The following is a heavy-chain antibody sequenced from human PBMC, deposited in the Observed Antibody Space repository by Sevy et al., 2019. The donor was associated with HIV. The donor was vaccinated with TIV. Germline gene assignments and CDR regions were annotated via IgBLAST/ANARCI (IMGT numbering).Heavy chain of an antibody. V-gene: IGHV3-21*01. J-gene: IGHJ4*02. D-gene: IGHD2-15*01. CDR2: ISSSSSYI. Sequence: GGSLRLSCAASGFTFSSYSMNWVRQAPGKGLEWVSCISSSSSYIYYADSVKGRFTISRDNAKNSLYLQMYSLRAEDTPLYYRARALVGAYFHYWGRGALVTVSS. CDR3: ARALVGAYFHY. CDR1: GFTFSSYS.